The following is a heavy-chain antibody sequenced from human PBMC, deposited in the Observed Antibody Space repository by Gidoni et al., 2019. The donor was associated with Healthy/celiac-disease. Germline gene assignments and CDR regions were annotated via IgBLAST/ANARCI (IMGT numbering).Heavy chain of an antibody. Sequence: QVQLVQSGAEVKKPGASVKVSCQASGYTFTSYYMHWVRQAPGQGLEWMGIINPSGGSTSYAQKFQGRVTMTRDTSTSTVYMELSSLRSEDTGVYYCASAYCGGDCYRYYGMDVWGQGTTVTVSS. D-gene: IGHD2-21*02. V-gene: IGHV1-46*01. J-gene: IGHJ6*02. CDR1: GYTFTSYY. CDR2: INPSGGST. CDR3: ASAYCGGDCYRYYGMDV.